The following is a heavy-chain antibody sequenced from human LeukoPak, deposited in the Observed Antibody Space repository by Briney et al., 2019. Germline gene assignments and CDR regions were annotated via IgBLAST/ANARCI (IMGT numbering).Heavy chain of an antibody. V-gene: IGHV1-18*01. CDR1: GYTFTSYG. CDR2: ISAYNGNT. Sequence: ASVKVSCKASGYTFTSYGISWVRQAPGQGLEWMGWISAYNGNTNYAQKLQGRVTMTTDTSTSTAYMELRSLRSDDTAVYYCARGVGEKFVWSRVDPWGQGTLVTVSS. D-gene: IGHD3-10*01. CDR3: ARGVGEKFVWSRVDP. J-gene: IGHJ5*02.